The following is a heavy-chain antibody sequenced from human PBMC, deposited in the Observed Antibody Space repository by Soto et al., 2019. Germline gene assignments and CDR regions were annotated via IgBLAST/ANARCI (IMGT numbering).Heavy chain of an antibody. V-gene: IGHV4-34*01. CDR3: ARSRGHEGTVTTGTIDY. D-gene: IGHD4-17*01. J-gene: IGHJ4*02. CDR2: INHSGST. CDR1: GGSFSGYY. Sequence: QVQLQQWGAGLLKPSETLSLTCAVYGGSFSGYYWSWIRQPPGKGLEWIGEINHSGSTNYNPSLKSRVTISVDTFKNQFSLNLSSVTAADTAVYYCARSRGHEGTVTTGTIDYWGQGTLVTVSS.